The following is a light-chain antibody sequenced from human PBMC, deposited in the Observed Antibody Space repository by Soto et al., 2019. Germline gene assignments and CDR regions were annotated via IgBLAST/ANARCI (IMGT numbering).Light chain of an antibody. CDR2: EVN. CDR1: SSDFGDHKS. CDR3: SSSTDTSNV. Sequence: QSVLTQAASVSGSPGQSITISCTGASSDFGDHKSVSWYQHHPGKAPKLIIYEVNYRPSGVSSRFSGSRSGNTASLTISGLQAEDEAHYYCSSSTDTSNVFGTGTKVTVL. V-gene: IGLV2-14*01. J-gene: IGLJ1*01.